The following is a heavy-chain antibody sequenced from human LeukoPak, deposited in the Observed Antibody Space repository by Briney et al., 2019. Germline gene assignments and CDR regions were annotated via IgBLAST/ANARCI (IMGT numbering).Heavy chain of an antibody. V-gene: IGHV4-30-4*01. J-gene: IGHJ4*02. Sequence: PSQTLSLTCTVSGGSISDAAYYWSWIRQHPGEGLKWIGYIYYSGSTSYNPSLKSRVTISVDTSKNQFSLKLSSVTAADTAVYYCARRGGSYYDYWGQGTLVTVSS. D-gene: IGHD1-26*01. CDR2: IYYSGST. CDR1: GGSISDAAYY. CDR3: ARRGGSYYDY.